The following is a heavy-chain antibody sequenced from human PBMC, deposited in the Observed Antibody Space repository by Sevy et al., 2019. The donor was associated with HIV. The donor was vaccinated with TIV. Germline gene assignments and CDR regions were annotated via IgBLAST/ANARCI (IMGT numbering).Heavy chain of an antibody. D-gene: IGHD1-1*01. J-gene: IGHJ6*02. V-gene: IGHV1-69*13. Sequence: ASVKVSCKASGGPFNTYAITWIRQAPGQGLEWMGGIIPLFGTTNYAQKFQGRVTITADESRTTAYMELRSLTSEDTAVHYCATEVGGSVQLERLTSYYGMDVWGQGTTVTVSS. CDR1: GGPFNTYA. CDR2: IIPLFGTT. CDR3: ATEVGGSVQLERLTSYYGMDV.